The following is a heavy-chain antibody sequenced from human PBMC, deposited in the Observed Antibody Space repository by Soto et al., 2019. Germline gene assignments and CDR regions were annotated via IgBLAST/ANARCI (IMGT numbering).Heavy chain of an antibody. CDR1: GYTFTSYD. J-gene: IGHJ2*01. CDR2: MNPNSGNT. Sequence: QVQLVQSGAEVKKPGASVKVSCKASGYTFTSYDINWVRQATGQGLEWMGWMNPNSGNTGYAQKFQGRVTMTRNTSISTAYMELSSMRSEDTAVYYCARALYSSGWTCFDLWGRGTLVTVSS. CDR3: ARALYSSGWTCFDL. V-gene: IGHV1-8*01. D-gene: IGHD6-19*01.